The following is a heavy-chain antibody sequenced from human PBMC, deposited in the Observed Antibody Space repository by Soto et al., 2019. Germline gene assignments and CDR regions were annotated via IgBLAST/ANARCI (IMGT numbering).Heavy chain of an antibody. CDR3: ANRRGFRGITFDN. J-gene: IGHJ4*02. D-gene: IGHD3-10*01. Sequence: QITLKESGPTLVKPTQTLTLTCTFSGFSLSTNGVGVGWIRQPPGKAREWLALIYWDDDKRYRPSKKSRVIITKDTDKNQVVLTMTSMDPVDTASYYCANRRGFRGITFDNWGQGMLVTVAS. V-gene: IGHV2-5*02. CDR2: IYWDDDK. CDR1: GFSLSTNGVG.